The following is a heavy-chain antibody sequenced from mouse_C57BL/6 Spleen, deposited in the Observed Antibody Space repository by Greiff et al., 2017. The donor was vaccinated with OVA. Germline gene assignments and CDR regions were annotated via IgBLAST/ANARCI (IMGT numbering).Heavy chain of an antibody. CDR2: IDPSDSYT. D-gene: IGHD3-2*02. V-gene: IGHV1-69*01. CDR1: GYTFTSYW. J-gene: IGHJ4*01. CDR3: ARISSGYAMDY. Sequence: VQLQQPGAELVMPGASVKLSCKASGYTFTSYWMHWVKQRPGQGLEWIGEIDPSDSYTNYNQKFKGKSTLTVDKSSSTAYMQLSSLTSEDSAVYYCARISSGYAMDYWGQGTSVTVSS.